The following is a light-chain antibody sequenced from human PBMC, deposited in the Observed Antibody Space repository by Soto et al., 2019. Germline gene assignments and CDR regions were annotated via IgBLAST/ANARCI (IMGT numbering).Light chain of an antibody. CDR1: TSDVGFYDR. J-gene: IGLJ3*02. CDR3: SSLTTSGTWV. Sequence: QSALSQPASVSGSPGQAITISCTGTTSDVGFYDRVSWIQQHPGKTPELMIYEVTNRPSGVSSRFSGSKSGNTASLTISGLQAEDEADYYCSSLTTSGTWVFGGGTKVTVL. CDR2: EVT. V-gene: IGLV2-14*01.